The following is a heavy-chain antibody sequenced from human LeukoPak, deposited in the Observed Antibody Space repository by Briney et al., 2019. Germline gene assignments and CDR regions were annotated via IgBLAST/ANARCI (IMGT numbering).Heavy chain of an antibody. D-gene: IGHD5-12*01. CDR2: ISYDGSNE. J-gene: IGHJ2*01. V-gene: IGHV3-30*04. CDR1: GFTFTSYA. Sequence: GGSLRLSCAASGFTFTSYAMTWVRQAPGKGLEWVAVISYDGSNEYYADSVKGRFTFSRDNSKNTLFLQMNSLSDEDTAVYYCARGRPGYSDYNGPWYFDLWGRGTLVTVSS. CDR3: ARGRPGYSDYNGPWYFDL.